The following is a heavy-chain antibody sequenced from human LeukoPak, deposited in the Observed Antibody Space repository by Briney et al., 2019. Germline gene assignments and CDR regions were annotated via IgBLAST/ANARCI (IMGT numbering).Heavy chain of an antibody. V-gene: IGHV4-59*08. Sequence: PSETLSLTCTVSRDSISNYYWNWIRQPPGKGLEWVGYISYNGGTKYNPSLQSRVTISIDTSKNQFSLKLSSVTAADTAVYYCARRAPYSYEWSTLDYWGQGTLVTVSS. D-gene: IGHD5-18*01. J-gene: IGHJ4*02. CDR2: ISYNGGT. CDR1: RDSISNYY. CDR3: ARRAPYSYEWSTLDY.